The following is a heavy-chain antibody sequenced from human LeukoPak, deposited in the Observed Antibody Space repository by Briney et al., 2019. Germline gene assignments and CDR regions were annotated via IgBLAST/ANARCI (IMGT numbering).Heavy chain of an antibody. Sequence: ASVKVSCKASGGTFSSYAISWVRQAPGQGLEWMGGIIPIFGTANYAQKFQGRVTITADESTSTAYMELSSLRSEDTAVYYCATHKSSSWRNNWFDPWGQGTLVTVSS. CDR1: GGTFSSYA. V-gene: IGHV1-69*13. J-gene: IGHJ5*02. D-gene: IGHD6-13*01. CDR2: IIPIFGTA. CDR3: ATHKSSSWRNNWFDP.